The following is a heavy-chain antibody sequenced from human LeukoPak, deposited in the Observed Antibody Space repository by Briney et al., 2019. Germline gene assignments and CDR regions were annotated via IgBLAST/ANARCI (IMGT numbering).Heavy chain of an antibody. Sequence: GGSLRLSCAASGFTFSSYWMHWVRQGPGKGLVWVSRINSDGYSTTDADSVKGRFTISRDNAKNTLYLEMNSLRAEDTAVYYCTRGVSVSWFDPWGQGTLVTVSS. CDR1: GFTFSSYW. D-gene: IGHD3-22*01. J-gene: IGHJ5*02. CDR2: INSDGYST. CDR3: TRGVSVSWFDP. V-gene: IGHV3-74*03.